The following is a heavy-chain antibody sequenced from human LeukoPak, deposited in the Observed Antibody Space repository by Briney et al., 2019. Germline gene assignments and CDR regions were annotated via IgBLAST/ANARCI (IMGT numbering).Heavy chain of an antibody. CDR1: GFTFTNSA. V-gene: IGHV3-23*01. CDR3: AKSLAVPGSPDY. CDR2: VSGSGGNT. J-gene: IGHJ4*02. Sequence: GGSLRLSCAASGFTFTNSAMTWVRQAPGKGLEWVSTVSGSGGNTYYADSVKGRFTISRDNSENTLYLQMNNLRAQDTAVYYCAKSLAVPGSPDYWGLGTLVTVSS. D-gene: IGHD6-19*01.